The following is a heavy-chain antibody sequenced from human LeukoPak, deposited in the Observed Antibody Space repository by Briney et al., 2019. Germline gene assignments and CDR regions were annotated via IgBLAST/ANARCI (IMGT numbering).Heavy chain of an antibody. D-gene: IGHD3-22*01. J-gene: IGHJ4*02. V-gene: IGHV3-30*04. CDR2: ISYDGSNK. CDR3: ARNYYDSSGYIDY. Sequence: GGSLRLSCAASGFTFSSYAMHWVRQAPGKGLEWVAVISYDGSNKYYADSVKGRFTISRDNSKNTLYLQMNSLRAEDTAVYYCARNYYDSSGYIDYWGQGTLVTVSS. CDR1: GFTFSSYA.